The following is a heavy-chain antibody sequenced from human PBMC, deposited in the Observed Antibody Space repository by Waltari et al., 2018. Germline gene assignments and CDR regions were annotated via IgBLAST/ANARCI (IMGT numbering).Heavy chain of an antibody. J-gene: IGHJ4*02. V-gene: IGHV3-30*18. CDR3: AKGRLQGTYYDPVGDY. Sequence: QVQLVESGGGVVQPGRSLRLSCAASGLTFRTYGMHWVRQAPGKGLEWVAVISYEGSNKYYADSVKGRFTISRDNSKNTVYLQMNSLRAEDTAVYYCAKGRLQGTYYDPVGDYWGQGTLVTVSS. D-gene: IGHD3-3*01. CDR1: GLTFRTYG. CDR2: ISYEGSNK.